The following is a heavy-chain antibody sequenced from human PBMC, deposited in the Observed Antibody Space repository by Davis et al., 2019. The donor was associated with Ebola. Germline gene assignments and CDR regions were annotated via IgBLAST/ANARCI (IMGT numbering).Heavy chain of an antibody. CDR3: ARRYLRGWYFDL. CDR1: GSSIKNYF. J-gene: IGHJ2*01. V-gene: IGHV4-59*01. D-gene: IGHD3-9*01. Sequence: SETLSLTCTVSGSSIKNYFWSWIRQFPGKGLEWIGYISDSGSTNYNPSLRGRATISIDTSKNQLSLNLSSVTAADTGVYYCARRYLRGWYFDLWGRGTLVTVSS. CDR2: ISDSGST.